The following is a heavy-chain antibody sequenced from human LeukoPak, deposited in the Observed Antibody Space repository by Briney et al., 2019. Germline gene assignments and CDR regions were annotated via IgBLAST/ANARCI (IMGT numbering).Heavy chain of an antibody. CDR1: GYTFTSYG. CDR2: ISAYNGNT. J-gene: IGHJ6*03. D-gene: IGHD4-17*01. V-gene: IGHV1-18*01. Sequence: GASVKVSCKASGYTFTSYGISWVRQAPGQGLEWMGWISAYNGNTNYAQKLQGRVTMTTDTSTSTAYMELRSLRSDDTAVYYCATSYGDYSYYYYYYYMDVWGKGTTVTISS. CDR3: ATSYGDYSYYYYYYYMDV.